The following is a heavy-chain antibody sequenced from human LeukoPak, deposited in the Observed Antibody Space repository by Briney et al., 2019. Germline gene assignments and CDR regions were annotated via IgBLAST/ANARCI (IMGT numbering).Heavy chain of an antibody. Sequence: KPSETLSLTCTVSGGSISSYYWSWIRQPPGKGLEWIGYIYYSGSTYYNPSLKSRVTISVDTSKNQFSLKLSSLTAADTAVYYCAREVPAAIRVNWFDPWGQGTLVTVSS. CDR2: IYYSGST. D-gene: IGHD2-2*02. CDR1: GGSISSYY. V-gene: IGHV4-59*12. CDR3: AREVPAAIRVNWFDP. J-gene: IGHJ5*02.